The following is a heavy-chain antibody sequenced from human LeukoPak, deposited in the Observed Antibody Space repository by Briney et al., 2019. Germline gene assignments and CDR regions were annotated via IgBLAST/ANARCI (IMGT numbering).Heavy chain of an antibody. CDR3: AKEGLPTMIVVVMLWDYYGMDV. Sequence: PGGSLRLSCAASGFTFSSYAMSWVRQAPGKGLEWVSAISGSGGSTYYADSVKGRFTISRDNSKNTLYLQMNSLRAEDTAVYYCAKEGLPTMIVVVMLWDYYGMDVWGQGTTVTVSS. J-gene: IGHJ6*02. D-gene: IGHD3-22*01. CDR1: GFTFSSYA. CDR2: ISGSGGST. V-gene: IGHV3-23*01.